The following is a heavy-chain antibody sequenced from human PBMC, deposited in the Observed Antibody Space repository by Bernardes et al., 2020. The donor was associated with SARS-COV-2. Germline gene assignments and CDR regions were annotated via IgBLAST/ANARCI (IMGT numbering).Heavy chain of an antibody. CDR1: GGSISYFY. CDR3: ARHGRDCSNGVCKTYYYYGLDV. CDR2: IYYSGST. J-gene: IGHJ6*02. D-gene: IGHD2-8*01. Sequence: SETLSLTCSVSGGSISYFYWSWIRQTPGKGLEWIGYIYYSGSTEYNPSLKSRVPISVDASQNQVSLRLSSLTAADTAVYYCARHGRDCSNGVCKTYYYYGLDVWGQGTTVTVSS. V-gene: IGHV4-59*01.